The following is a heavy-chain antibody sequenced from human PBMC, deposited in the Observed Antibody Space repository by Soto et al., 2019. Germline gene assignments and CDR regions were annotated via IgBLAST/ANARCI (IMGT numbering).Heavy chain of an antibody. D-gene: IGHD6-13*01. CDR2: INHSGST. V-gene: IGHV4-34*01. CDR3: ASCSSSWRYGGGNWFDP. J-gene: IGHJ5*02. Sequence: SETLSLTCAVYGGSFSGYYWSWIRQPPGKGLEWIGEINHSGSTNYNPSLKSRVTISVDTSKNQFSLKLSSVTAADTAVYYCASCSSSWRYGGGNWFDPWGQGTLVTVSS. CDR1: GGSFSGYY.